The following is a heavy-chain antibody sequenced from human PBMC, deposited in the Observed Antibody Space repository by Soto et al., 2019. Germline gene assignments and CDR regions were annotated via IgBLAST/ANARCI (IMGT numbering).Heavy chain of an antibody. J-gene: IGHJ6*02. D-gene: IGHD2-2*01. V-gene: IGHV1-69*01. CDR3: ARVKGHCSSTSCYANYYYYYGMDV. CDR2: IIPIFGTA. Sequence: QVQLVQSGAEVKKPGSSVKVSCKASGGTFSSYAISWVRQAPGQGLEWMGGIIPIFGTANYAQKFQGRVTITADDSTSTAYMEVSSMRSEDTAVYYCARVKGHCSSTSCYANYYYYYGMDVWGQGTTVTVSS. CDR1: GGTFSSYA.